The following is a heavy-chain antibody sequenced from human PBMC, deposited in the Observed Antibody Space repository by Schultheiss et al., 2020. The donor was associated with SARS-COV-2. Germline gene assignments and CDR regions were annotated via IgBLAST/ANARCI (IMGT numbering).Heavy chain of an antibody. D-gene: IGHD5-24*01. Sequence: SQTLSLTCTVSGGSISSGGYYWSWIRQHPGKGLEWIGYIYYSGSTNYNPSLKSRVTISVDTSKNQFSLKLSSVTAADTAVYYCARDGYRGAPFDYWGQGTLVTVSS. CDR2: IYYSGST. CDR1: GGSISSGGYY. CDR3: ARDGYRGAPFDY. V-gene: IGHV4-61*08. J-gene: IGHJ4*02.